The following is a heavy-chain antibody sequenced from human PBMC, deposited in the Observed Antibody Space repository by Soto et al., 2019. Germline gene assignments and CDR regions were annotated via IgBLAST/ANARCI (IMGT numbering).Heavy chain of an antibody. V-gene: IGHV4-59*08. Sequence: QVQLQESGPGLVRPSETLSLTCTVSSDSISSYYWIWIRQSPGKGLEWIGYTDYSGNTNYNPSLKSRATISGDPSKIQFSLRLSSVTAADTAVYYCARAVGDPLYYLDYWGQGTLVTVSS. D-gene: IGHD6-19*01. CDR2: TDYSGNT. J-gene: IGHJ4*02. CDR3: ARAVGDPLYYLDY. CDR1: SDSISSYY.